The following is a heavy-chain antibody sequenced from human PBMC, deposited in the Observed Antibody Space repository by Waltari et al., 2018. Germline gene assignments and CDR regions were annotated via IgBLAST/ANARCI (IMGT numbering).Heavy chain of an antibody. J-gene: IGHJ4*02. CDR3: ARERGAGYSSG. D-gene: IGHD6-19*01. CDR2: ISSSSSTI. CDR1: GLTFSSYS. V-gene: IGHV3-48*04. Sequence: EVQLVESGGGLVQPGGSLRLSCAASGLTFSSYSMNWVRQAPGKGLEWVSYISSSSSTIYYADSVKGRFTISRDNAKNSLYLQMNSLRAEDTAVYYCARERGAGYSSGWGQGTLVTVSS.